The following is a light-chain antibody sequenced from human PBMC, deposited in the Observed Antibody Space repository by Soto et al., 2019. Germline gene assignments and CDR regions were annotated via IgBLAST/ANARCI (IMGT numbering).Light chain of an antibody. V-gene: IGLV2-14*01. J-gene: IGLJ1*01. CDR3: TSFTSSSTYV. CDR2: EVT. Sequence: QSVLTQPSSLSGSPGQSITISCTGTSSDVGAYDYVSWYQQHPDKAPKFMIYEVTNRPSGVSHRFSGSKSGNTASLTISGLQAEDEADYYCTSFTSSSTYVFRTGTKVTVL. CDR1: SSDVGAYDY.